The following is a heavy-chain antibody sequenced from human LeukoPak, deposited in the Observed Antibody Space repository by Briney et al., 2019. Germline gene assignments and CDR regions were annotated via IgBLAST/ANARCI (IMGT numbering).Heavy chain of an antibody. J-gene: IGHJ6*03. CDR3: ARSVVVIARPRYYYYMDV. Sequence: SETLSLTCAVSGGSISSSNWWSWVRQPPGKGLEWIGEIYHSGSTNYNPSLKSRVTISVDTSKNQFSLKLSSVTAADTAVYYCARSVVVIARPRYYYYMDVWGKGTTVTVSS. V-gene: IGHV4-4*02. D-gene: IGHD2-21*01. CDR2: IYHSGST. CDR1: GGSISSSNW.